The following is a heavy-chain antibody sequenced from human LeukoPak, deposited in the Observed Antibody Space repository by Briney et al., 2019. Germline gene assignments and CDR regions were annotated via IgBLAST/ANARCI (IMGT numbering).Heavy chain of an antibody. CDR3: ARDLAAAGAYYFDY. J-gene: IGHJ4*02. CDR2: IIPILGIA. D-gene: IGHD6-13*01. V-gene: IGHV1-69*04. Sequence: GASVKASCKASGGTFSSYAISWVRQAPGQGLEWMGRIIPILGIANYAQEFQGRVTITADKSTSTAYMELSSLRSEDTAVYYCARDLAAAGAYYFDYWGQGTLVTVSS. CDR1: GGTFSSYA.